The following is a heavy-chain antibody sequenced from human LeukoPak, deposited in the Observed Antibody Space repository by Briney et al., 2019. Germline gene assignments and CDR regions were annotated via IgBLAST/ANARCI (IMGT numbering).Heavy chain of an antibody. J-gene: IGHJ4*02. Sequence: GGSLRLSCAASGFSFTTENMNWVRQAPGKGLEWISYISSDRNIIYYADSVKGRFTISRDNAKNSLYLQMNSLRAEDTAVYYCAGSRYPEPQDLNYWGQGTLVTVSS. V-gene: IGHV3-48*04. CDR2: ISSDRNII. CDR1: GFSFTTEN. CDR3: AGSRYPEPQDLNY. D-gene: IGHD2-15*01.